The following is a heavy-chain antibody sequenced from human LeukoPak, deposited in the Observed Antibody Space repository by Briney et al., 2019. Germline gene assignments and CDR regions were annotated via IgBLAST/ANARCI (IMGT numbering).Heavy chain of an antibody. CDR1: GGSFSSYY. CDR3: ARKRGVAGSGSYPHWFDP. D-gene: IGHD3-10*01. J-gene: IGHJ5*02. V-gene: IGHV4-34*01. CDR2: INHSGST. Sequence: SESLSLICAVYGGSFSSYYWSWIRQPPGKGLEWIWEINHSGSTNYNPSLKSRVTISVDTSKNQFSLKLSSVTAADTAVYYCARKRGVAGSGSYPHWFDPWGQGTLVTVSS.